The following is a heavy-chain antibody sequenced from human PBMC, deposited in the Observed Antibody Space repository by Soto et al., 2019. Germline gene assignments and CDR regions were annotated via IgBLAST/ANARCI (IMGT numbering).Heavy chain of an antibody. Sequence: QVQLVESGGGVVQPGRSLRLSCAASGFMFNAYGMHWVRQAPGKGLEWVAVISFDGSSQYYEESVKGRFTISRDNSQNTLYLQMHSLRAEDTAIYFCVKAGMTAGSGTTPRSFDVWGRGTMVSVSS. D-gene: IGHD1-1*01. CDR2: ISFDGSSQ. J-gene: IGHJ3*01. V-gene: IGHV3-30*18. CDR1: GFMFNAYG. CDR3: VKAGMTAGSGTTPRSFDV.